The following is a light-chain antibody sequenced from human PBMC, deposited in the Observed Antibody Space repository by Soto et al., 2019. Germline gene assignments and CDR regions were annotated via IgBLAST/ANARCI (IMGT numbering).Light chain of an antibody. CDR2: KAS. J-gene: IGKJ1*01. V-gene: IGKV1-5*03. CDR3: QQYNSYPWT. CDR1: QSISSW. Sequence: DIQMTQSPSTLSASVGDRVTITCRASQSISSWLAWYQQKPGKAPKLLIYKASSLESRVPSRFSGSGSGTEFTLTISSLLPDDFATYYRQQYNSYPWTFGQGTKVDIK.